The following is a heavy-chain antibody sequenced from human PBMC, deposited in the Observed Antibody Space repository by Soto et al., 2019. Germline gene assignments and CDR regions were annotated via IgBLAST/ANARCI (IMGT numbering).Heavy chain of an antibody. V-gene: IGHV3-30*04. J-gene: IGHJ4*02. CDR3: ARGISSSWLGFDY. CDR1: GFTFRNYA. Sequence: PGGSLRLSCAASGFTFRNYAIHWVRQAPGKGLEWVAVISYDGRNEYYADSVRGRFTISRDNSKNTVYLQMNSLRAEDTAVYYCARGISSSWLGFDYWGQGTLVTVSS. CDR2: ISYDGRNE. D-gene: IGHD6-13*01.